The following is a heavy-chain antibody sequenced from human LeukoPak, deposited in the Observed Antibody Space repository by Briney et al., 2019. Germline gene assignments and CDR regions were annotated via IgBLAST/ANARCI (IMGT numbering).Heavy chain of an antibody. V-gene: IGHV3-74*01. Sequence: GGSLRLSCAASGFTFSTYWMHWVRQAPGKGLVWVSRINSDGTVANYADSVKGRFTISRDNAKDTVYLQMNSLRAEDAAVYYCARDLNNGDYSWREIDHWGQGALVTVSS. CDR2: INSDGTVA. D-gene: IGHD4-17*01. CDR1: GFTFSTYW. CDR3: ARDLNNGDYSWREIDH. J-gene: IGHJ4*02.